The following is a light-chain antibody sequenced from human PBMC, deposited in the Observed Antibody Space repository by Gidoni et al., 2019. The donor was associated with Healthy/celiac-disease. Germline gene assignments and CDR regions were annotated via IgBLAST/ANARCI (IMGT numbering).Light chain of an antibody. V-gene: IGKV1-33*01. J-gene: IGKJ3*01. CDR2: DAS. Sequence: DIQMTQSPSSLSASVGDRVTITCQASQDISNYLTWYQQKQGKAPKLLIYDASNLETGVPSRFSGSGSGTDFTFTISSLQPEDIATYYCQQYDNRPPFTFGPXTKVDIK. CDR1: QDISNY. CDR3: QQYDNRPPFT.